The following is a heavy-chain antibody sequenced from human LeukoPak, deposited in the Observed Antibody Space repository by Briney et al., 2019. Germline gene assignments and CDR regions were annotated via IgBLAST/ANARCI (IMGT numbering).Heavy chain of an antibody. CDR1: GGSFSGYY. V-gene: IGHV4-34*01. CDR2: INHSGST. CDR3: ARGSQYYDFWSGYHTPFFDY. J-gene: IGHJ4*02. Sequence: SQTLSLTCAVYGGSFSGYYWSWIRQPPGKGLEWIGEINHSGSTNYNPSLKSRVTISVDTSKNQFSLKLSSVTAADTAVYYCARGSQYYDFWSGYHTPFFDYWGQGTLVTVSS. D-gene: IGHD3-3*01.